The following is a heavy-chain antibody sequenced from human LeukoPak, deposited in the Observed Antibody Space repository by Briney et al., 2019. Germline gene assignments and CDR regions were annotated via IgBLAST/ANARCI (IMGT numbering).Heavy chain of an antibody. CDR3: ARATNGRFDI. CDR2: ISSSTSYI. Sequence: GGSLRLSRAASGFTFSSYSMNWVRQAPGKGLEWVSFISSSTSYISYADSVKGRFTISRDNAKSSLRLQMNSLRAEDTAVYYCARATNGRFDIWGQGTMVTVSS. D-gene: IGHD2-8*01. J-gene: IGHJ3*02. CDR1: GFTFSSYS. V-gene: IGHV3-21*01.